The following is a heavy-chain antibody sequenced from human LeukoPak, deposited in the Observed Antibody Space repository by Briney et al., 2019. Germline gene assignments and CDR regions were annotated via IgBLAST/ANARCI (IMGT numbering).Heavy chain of an antibody. J-gene: IGHJ4*02. Sequence: GGSLRLSCEASGFTFSSYAMSWVRQAPGKGLDWVSAISGSGGSTFYTDSVKGRFTISRDNSKNTLYLQMNSLRAEDTAVYYCAKDLKGYYGSGSYPHWGQGTLVTVSS. CDR2: ISGSGGST. V-gene: IGHV3-23*01. CDR1: GFTFSSYA. CDR3: AKDLKGYYGSGSYPH. D-gene: IGHD3-10*01.